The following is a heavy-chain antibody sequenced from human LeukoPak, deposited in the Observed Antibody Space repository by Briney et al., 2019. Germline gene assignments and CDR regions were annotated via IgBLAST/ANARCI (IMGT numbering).Heavy chain of an antibody. CDR1: GGSISSSSYH. V-gene: IGHV4-39*01. CDR2: IYYSGST. CDR3: ATLNLEQHPDY. J-gene: IGHJ4*02. Sequence: SETLSLNCTVSGGSISSSSYHWGWIGHPPGKGRGWIGSIYYSGSTYYNPSLKSRVTISVDTSKNQFSLKLSSVTAADTAVYYCATLNLEQHPDYWGQGTLVTVSS. D-gene: IGHD6-13*01.